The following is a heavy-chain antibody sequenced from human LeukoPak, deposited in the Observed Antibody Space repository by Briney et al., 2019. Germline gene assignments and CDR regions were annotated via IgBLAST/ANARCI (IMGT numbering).Heavy chain of an antibody. CDR2: IKKEDGSEK. CDR1: GFTFTNYW. V-gene: IGHV3-7*01. CDR3: ARGHYGLDV. J-gene: IGHJ6*02. Sequence: GSLRLPCVVSGFTFTNYWMSWVRQAPGKGLEWVAYIKKEDGSEKYYMDSVKGRFTISRDNAKNSLYLQMNSLRAEDTAVYYCARGHYGLDVWGQGTTVTVSS.